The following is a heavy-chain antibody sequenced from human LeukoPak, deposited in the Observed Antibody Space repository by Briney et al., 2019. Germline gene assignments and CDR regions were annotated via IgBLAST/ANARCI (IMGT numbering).Heavy chain of an antibody. CDR2: IYYSGST. D-gene: IGHD3-10*01. CDR3: ATTSHDSGSLFDH. Sequence: SETLSLTCTVSGGSISSHYWSWIRQPSGKGLEWIAYIYYSGSTAYNPSLKSRVTISVDTSKNQLSLKLTSVTAADTAVYYCATTSHDSGSLFDHWGQGTLVTVSS. V-gene: IGHV4-59*11. CDR1: GGSISSHY. J-gene: IGHJ4*02.